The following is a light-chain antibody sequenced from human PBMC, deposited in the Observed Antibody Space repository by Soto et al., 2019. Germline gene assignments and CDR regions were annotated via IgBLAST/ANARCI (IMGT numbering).Light chain of an antibody. CDR1: QGIRID. CDR2: AAS. V-gene: IGKV1-6*01. J-gene: IGKJ1*01. CDR3: LQDYNFPWT. Sequence: AIQMTQSPSSLSASVGDRVTITCRASQGIRIDLGWYQQKPGKAPKLLIYAASTLQTGVPSRFSGSGSGTDFTLTISSLQPEDFATYSCLQDYNFPWTFGQGTKVEIK.